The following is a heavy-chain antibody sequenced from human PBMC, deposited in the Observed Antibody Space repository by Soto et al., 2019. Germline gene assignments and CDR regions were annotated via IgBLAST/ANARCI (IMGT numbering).Heavy chain of an antibody. Sequence: PGGSLRLSCAASGFTFSSYSMNWVRQAPGKGLEWVSSISSSSYIHYADSVKGRFTISRDNAKNSLYLQMNSLRAEDTAVYYCARGYSSSWTTWGQGTLVTVSS. D-gene: IGHD6-13*01. CDR2: ISSSSYI. J-gene: IGHJ4*02. CDR3: ARGYSSSWTT. CDR1: GFTFSSYS. V-gene: IGHV3-21*01.